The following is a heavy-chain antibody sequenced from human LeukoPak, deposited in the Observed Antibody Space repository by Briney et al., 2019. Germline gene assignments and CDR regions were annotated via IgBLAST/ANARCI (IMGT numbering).Heavy chain of an antibody. D-gene: IGHD3-16*01. CDR1: GFTFNSYW. V-gene: IGHV3-7*01. Sequence: GGSLRLSCAASGFTFNSYWMSWVRQAPGKGLEWVANIKKDGSEKNYVDSVKGRFTISRDNAKNSLYLQMNSLRAEDTAVYYCARFISLGAWGQGTLVTVSS. CDR3: ARFISLGA. CDR2: IKKDGSEK. J-gene: IGHJ5*02.